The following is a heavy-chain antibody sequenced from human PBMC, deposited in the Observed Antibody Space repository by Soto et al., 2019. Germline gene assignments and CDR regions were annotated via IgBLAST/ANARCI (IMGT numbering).Heavy chain of an antibody. V-gene: IGHV3-33*01. Sequence: QVQLVESGGGVVQPGRSLRLSCAASGFTFSSYGMHWVRQAPGKGLEWVAVIWYDGSNKYYADSVKGRFTISRDNSKNTLYLQMNSLRAEDKGVYFWARGDRGYDLSEYWGQGTLVTVSS. CDR1: GFTFSSYG. CDR3: ARGDRGYDLSEY. J-gene: IGHJ4*02. CDR2: IWYDGSNK. D-gene: IGHD5-12*01.